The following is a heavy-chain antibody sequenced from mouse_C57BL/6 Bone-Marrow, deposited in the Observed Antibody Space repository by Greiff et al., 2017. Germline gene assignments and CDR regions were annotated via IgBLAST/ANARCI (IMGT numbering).Heavy chain of an antibody. Sequence: EVKLMESGGDLVKPGGSLKISCAASGFTFSSYGMSWVRPTPDKRLEWVATISSGGSYTYYTDSVKGRFTFSRDNAKNALYLQMRSLKSEYTAMYYCARRRGFAYWGQGTLVTVSA. CDR1: GFTFSSYG. V-gene: IGHV5-6*02. CDR3: ARRRGFAY. J-gene: IGHJ3*01. CDR2: ISSGGSYT.